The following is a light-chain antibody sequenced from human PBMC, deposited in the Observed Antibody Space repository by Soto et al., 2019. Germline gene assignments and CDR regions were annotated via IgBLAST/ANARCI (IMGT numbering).Light chain of an antibody. CDR3: QQYNRLFT. V-gene: IGKV1-5*03. Sequence: DIQMTQSPSTLSASVGDRVTITCRASQSISSWMAWYQQKPGKAPKLLIYKSSSLESGVPSRFSGSGSGTEFTLTISSLQPDDFATYYCQQYNRLFTFGPGTKVYIK. CDR1: QSISSW. J-gene: IGKJ3*01. CDR2: KSS.